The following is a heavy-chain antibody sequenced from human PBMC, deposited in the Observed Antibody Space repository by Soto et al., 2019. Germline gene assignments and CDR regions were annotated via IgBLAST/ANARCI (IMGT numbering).Heavy chain of an antibody. J-gene: IGHJ4*02. CDR3: ARSQWQLQPATDY. D-gene: IGHD6-19*01. CDR1: GYTFTDYY. V-gene: IGHV1-2*02. Sequence: QVQLVQSGPEVKKPGASVKVSCKASGYTFTDYYVHWVRQAPGQGLEWLVWINPSCGGTNTAQKFQDRVTVTRYSSISTAYRELSSLRSDDTAVYYWARSQWQLQPATDYWGQGTLVSVSS. CDR2: INPSCGGT.